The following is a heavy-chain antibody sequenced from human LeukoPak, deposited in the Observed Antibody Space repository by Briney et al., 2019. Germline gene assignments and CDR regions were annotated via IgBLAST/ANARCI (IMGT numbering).Heavy chain of an antibody. Sequence: GGSLRLSCAASGFTFVDYAMHWVRQPPGKGLEWVSGISWNSLTIGYADSVKGRFTISRDNAKNSLYLQMNTLRPEDTAFYYCAKGRYDFWSGSLTDHFAAFESRGQGALVTVSS. CDR3: AKGRYDFWSGSLTDHFAAFES. V-gene: IGHV3-9*01. CDR2: ISWNSLTI. J-gene: IGHJ4*02. D-gene: IGHD3-3*01. CDR1: GFTFVDYA.